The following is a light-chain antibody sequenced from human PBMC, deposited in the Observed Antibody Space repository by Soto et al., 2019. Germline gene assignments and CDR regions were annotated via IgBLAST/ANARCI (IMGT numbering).Light chain of an antibody. J-gene: IGLJ2*01. CDR3: CSYAGSYTLV. V-gene: IGLV2-11*01. CDR2: DVS. Sequence: QSALTQPRSVSGSPGQSVTISCTGTSSDVGIYNYVSWYQQHPGKAPKLMIYDVSERPSGVPDRFSGSKSGNTASLTISGLQAEDEADYCCCSYAGSYTLVFGGGTKVTVL. CDR1: SSDVGIYNY.